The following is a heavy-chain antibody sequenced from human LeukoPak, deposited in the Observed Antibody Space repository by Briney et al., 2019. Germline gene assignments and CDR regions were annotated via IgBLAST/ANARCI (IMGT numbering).Heavy chain of an antibody. CDR1: GFTVSSNY. V-gene: IGHV3-53*01. CDR2: IYSGGST. D-gene: IGHD3-22*01. J-gene: IGHJ2*01. CDR3: ARDRRDYDSSGYYKNNYWYFDL. Sequence: GGSLRLSCAASGFTVSSNYMSWVRQAPGKGLEWVSLIYSGGSTYYADSVKGRFTISRDNSKNTLYLQMNSLRAQDTAVYYCARDRRDYDSSGYYKNNYWYFDLWGRGTLVTVSS.